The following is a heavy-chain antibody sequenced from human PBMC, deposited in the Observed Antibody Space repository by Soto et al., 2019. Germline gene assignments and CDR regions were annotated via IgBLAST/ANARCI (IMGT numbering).Heavy chain of an antibody. Sequence: PSETLSLTCTVSSGSMSGYYWNWIRQPPGKGLEWIGYIYYSGSTNYNPSLKSRVTISVDTSKNQFSLKLSSVTAADTAVYYCARAGDYDFWSGYPNDAFDIWGQGTMVTVSS. J-gene: IGHJ3*02. D-gene: IGHD3-3*01. CDR2: IYYSGST. CDR3: ARAGDYDFWSGYPNDAFDI. CDR1: SGSMSGYY. V-gene: IGHV4-59*01.